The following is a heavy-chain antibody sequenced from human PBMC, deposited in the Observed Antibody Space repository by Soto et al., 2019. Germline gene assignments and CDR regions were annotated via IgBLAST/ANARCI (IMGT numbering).Heavy chain of an antibody. CDR2: IYPGDSDT. D-gene: IGHD3-22*01. J-gene: IGHJ6*02. CDR1: GYSFTSYW. V-gene: IGHV5-51*01. CDR3: ASSQYYDSSGYLQYGTPQYYYYGMDV. Sequence: GESLKISCNGSGYSFTSYWIGWVRQMPGKGLEWMGIIYPGDSDTRYSPSFQGQVTISADKSISTAYLQWSSLKASDTAMYYCASSQYYDSSGYLQYGTPQYYYYGMDVWGQGTKVTVYS.